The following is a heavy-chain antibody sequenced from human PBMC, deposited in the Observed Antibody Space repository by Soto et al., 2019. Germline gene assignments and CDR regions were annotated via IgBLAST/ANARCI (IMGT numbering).Heavy chain of an antibody. D-gene: IGHD7-27*01. V-gene: IGHV3-30-3*01. J-gene: IGHJ4*02. Sequence: PVGSLRLSCAPSGFSFSTSPMHWVRQAPFKGPQWVALISYDGTNKFYADSLKGRFTISRDNSKSTLDLQVDSLRPGDAAVYYCARDPKTSGGQHWAFNYFDSWGQGTLVTASS. CDR1: GFSFSTSP. CDR2: ISYDGTNK. CDR3: ARDPKTSGGQHWAFNYFDS.